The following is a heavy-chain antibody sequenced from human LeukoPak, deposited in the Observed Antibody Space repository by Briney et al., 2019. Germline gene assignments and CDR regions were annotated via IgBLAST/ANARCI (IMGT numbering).Heavy chain of an antibody. V-gene: IGHV4-38-2*02. Sequence: SETLSLTCTVSGYSISSGYYWGWIRQPPGKGLEWIGSIYHSGSTYYNPSLKSRVTISVDTSKNQFSLKLSSVTAADTAVYYCASSSLSGTSFDYWGRGTLVTVSS. J-gene: IGHJ4*02. CDR3: ASSSLSGTSFDY. D-gene: IGHD1-7*01. CDR1: GYSISSGYY. CDR2: IYHSGST.